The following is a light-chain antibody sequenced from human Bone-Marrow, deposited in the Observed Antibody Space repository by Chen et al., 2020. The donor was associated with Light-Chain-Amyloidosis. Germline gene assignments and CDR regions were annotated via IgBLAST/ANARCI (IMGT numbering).Light chain of an antibody. J-gene: IGKJ1*01. CDR3: QQTFITPWT. V-gene: IGKV1-39*01. CDR1: QSISSY. CDR2: AAS. Sequence: IQMTQSPSSLSASVGERVTITCRASQSISSYLNWYRQEPGKAPKLLIWAASRLHSGVPSRFRGSGSGTDFALSITSLQPEDFATYYCQQTFITPWTFGQGTRVEI.